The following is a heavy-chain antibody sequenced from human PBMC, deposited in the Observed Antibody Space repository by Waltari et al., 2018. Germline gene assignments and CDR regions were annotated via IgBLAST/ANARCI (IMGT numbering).Heavy chain of an antibody. CDR2: IIPIFGTS. D-gene: IGHD3-22*01. J-gene: IGHJ4*02. Sequence: QVQLVQSGAEVKKPGSSVKVSCKASGGTFSSYAISWVRQAPGQGLEWMGGIIPIFGTSNYAQKFQGRVTITTDESTSTAYMELSSLRSEDTAVYYGARMRPPPKAYYYDSSGYYDDYWGQGTLVTVSS. V-gene: IGHV1-69*05. CDR1: GGTFSSYA. CDR3: ARMRPPPKAYYYDSSGYYDDY.